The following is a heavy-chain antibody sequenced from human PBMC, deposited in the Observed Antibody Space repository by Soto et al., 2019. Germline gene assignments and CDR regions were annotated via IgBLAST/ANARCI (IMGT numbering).Heavy chain of an antibody. CDR3: ASIRGVCGY. CDR2: TKDKAYSYTT. D-gene: IGHD3-10*01. CDR1: GFSLSDLF. V-gene: IGHV3-72*01. J-gene: IGHJ4*02. Sequence: EVQLVESGGDLVQPGGSLRLSCAASGFSLSDLFIDWVRQAPGKGLEWVGRTKDKAYSYTTEYAASVKGRFTISRDDSRNSLFLQMSSLKTEDTAVYYCASIRGVCGYWGQGTLVTVSS.